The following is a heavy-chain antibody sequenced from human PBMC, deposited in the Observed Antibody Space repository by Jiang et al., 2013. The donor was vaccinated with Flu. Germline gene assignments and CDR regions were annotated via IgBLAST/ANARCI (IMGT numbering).Heavy chain of an antibody. D-gene: IGHD5-24*01. Sequence: GAEVKKPGASVKVSCKASGYTLTSYAMHWVRQAPGQRLEWMGWINAGNGNTKCSQKFQGRVTITRDTSASTAYMELSSLRSEDTAVYFCARGIGSNQFDSWGQGTLVTVSS. CDR1: GYTLTSYA. J-gene: IGHJ4*02. V-gene: IGHV1-3*01. CDR2: INAGNGNT. CDR3: ARGIGSNQFDS.